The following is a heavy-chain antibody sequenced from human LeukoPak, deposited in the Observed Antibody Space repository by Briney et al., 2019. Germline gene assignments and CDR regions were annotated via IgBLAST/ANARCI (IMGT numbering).Heavy chain of an antibody. Sequence: GASVKVSCKASGYTFTSYYMHWVRQAPGRGLEWMGIINPSGGNTSYAQKFQGRVTMTRDTSTSTVYMELSSLRSEDTAVYYCARDVSDCSGGSCYSYFDYWGQGTLVTVS. V-gene: IGHV1-46*01. CDR2: INPSGGNT. D-gene: IGHD2-15*01. J-gene: IGHJ4*02. CDR1: GYTFTSYY. CDR3: ARDVSDCSGGSCYSYFDY.